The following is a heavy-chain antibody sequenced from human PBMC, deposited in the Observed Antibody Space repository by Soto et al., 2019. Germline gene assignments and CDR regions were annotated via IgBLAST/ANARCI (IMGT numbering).Heavy chain of an antibody. Sequence: ASVKVSCKASGYTFTSYYMHWVRQAPGQGLEWMGIINPSGGSASYAQRFQGRVTMTRDTSTSTVYMELSSLRSEDTAVYYCAREISRDGVDYWGQGTLVTVSS. D-gene: IGHD2-2*01. J-gene: IGHJ4*02. CDR3: AREISRDGVDY. CDR1: GYTFTSYY. V-gene: IGHV1-46*01. CDR2: INPSGGSA.